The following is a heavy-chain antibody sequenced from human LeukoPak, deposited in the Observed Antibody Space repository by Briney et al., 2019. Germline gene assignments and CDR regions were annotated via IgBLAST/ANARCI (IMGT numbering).Heavy chain of an antibody. Sequence: SETLSLTCTVSGGSISSYYWTWIRQPPGEGPEWIGYIYYSGSTNYNPSLKSRVTISVDTSKNQFSLKLTSVTAADTAVYYCARVGRVVTAGGYGMDVWGQGITVIVSS. CDR3: ARVGRVVTAGGYGMDV. J-gene: IGHJ6*02. V-gene: IGHV4-59*01. D-gene: IGHD2-21*02. CDR2: IYYSGST. CDR1: GGSISSYY.